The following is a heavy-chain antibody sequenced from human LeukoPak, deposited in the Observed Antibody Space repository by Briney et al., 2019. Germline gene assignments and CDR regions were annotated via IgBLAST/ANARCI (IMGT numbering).Heavy chain of an antibody. V-gene: IGHV4-28*03. CDR3: ARGNSRYYYYGMDV. J-gene: IGHJ6*04. D-gene: IGHD1-7*01. Sequence: SDTLSLTCAVSGYSISSSNWWGWIRQPPGKGLEWIGYIYYSGSTYYNPSLKSRVTMSVDTSKNQFSLKLSSVTAADTAVYYCARGNSRYYYYGMDVWGKGTTVTVSS. CDR2: IYYSGST. CDR1: GYSISSSNW.